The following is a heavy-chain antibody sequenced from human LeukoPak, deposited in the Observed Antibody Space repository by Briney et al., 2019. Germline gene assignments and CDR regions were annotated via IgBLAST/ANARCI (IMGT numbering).Heavy chain of an antibody. Sequence: SGGSLRLSCAASGFTFSSYAMSWVRQAPGKGLEWVSAISGSGGSTYYADSVKGRFTISRDNSKNTLYLQMNSLRAEDTAVYYCAKDMVRCGDYERLDYWGQGTLVTISS. V-gene: IGHV3-23*01. D-gene: IGHD4-17*01. CDR3: AKDMVRCGDYERLDY. CDR1: GFTFSSYA. CDR2: ISGSGGST. J-gene: IGHJ4*02.